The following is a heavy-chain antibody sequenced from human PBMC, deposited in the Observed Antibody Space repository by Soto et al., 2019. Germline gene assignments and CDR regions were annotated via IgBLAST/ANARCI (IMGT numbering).Heavy chain of an antibody. CDR3: AREPLAHSYFDY. CDR1: GGSISGYY. Sequence: QLQLQESGPGLVKPSENLSLTCTVSGGSISGYYWSWIRQPAGKGLEWIGRMYNSQRTNYNPSLTSRFTMSMDTSRNQFSLILTSVTAADTAVYFCAREPLAHSYFDYWGQGTLVTVSS. J-gene: IGHJ4*02. CDR2: MYNSQRT. V-gene: IGHV4-4*07.